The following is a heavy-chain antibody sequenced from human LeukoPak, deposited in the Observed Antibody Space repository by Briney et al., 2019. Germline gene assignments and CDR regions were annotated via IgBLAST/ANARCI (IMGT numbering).Heavy chain of an antibody. V-gene: IGHV4-59*08. CDR2: IYYSGST. CDR3: ARHGGGSSDYYYGMDV. J-gene: IGHJ6*02. D-gene: IGHD2-15*01. CDR1: GGSISSYY. Sequence: SETLSLTCTVSGGSISSYYWSWIRQPPGKGLEWIGYIYYSGSTNYNPSLKSRVTISVDTSKNQFSLKLSSVTAADTAVYYCARHGGGSSDYYYGMDVWGQGTTVTVSS.